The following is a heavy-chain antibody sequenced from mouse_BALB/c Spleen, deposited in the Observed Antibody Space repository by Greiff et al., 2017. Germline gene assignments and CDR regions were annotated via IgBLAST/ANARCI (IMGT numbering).Heavy chain of an antibody. CDR3: ARVLNSHYFDY. CDR1: GYTFTSYT. CDR2: INPSSGYT. J-gene: IGHJ2*01. Sequence: VQLQQSAAELARPGASVKMSCKASGYTFTSYTMHWVKQRPGQGLEWIGYINPSSGYTEYNQKFKDKTTLTADKSSSTAYMQLSSLTSEDSAVYYCARVLNSHYFDYWGQGTTLTVSS. D-gene: IGHD1-3*01. V-gene: IGHV1-4*02.